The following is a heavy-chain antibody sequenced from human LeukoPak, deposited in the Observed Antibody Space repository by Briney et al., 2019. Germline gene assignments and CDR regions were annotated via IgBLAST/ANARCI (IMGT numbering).Heavy chain of an antibody. CDR2: ISAYNGNT. CDR1: GYTFTSYG. V-gene: IGHV1-18*01. CDR3: ARDWGYSSSSDDY. J-gene: IGHJ4*02. Sequence: ASVKVYCKASGYTFTSYGISWVRQAPGQGLEWMGWISAYNGNTDYAQKLQGRVTMTTDTSTSTACMELRSLRSDDTAVYYCARDWGYSSSSDDYWGQGTLVTVSS. D-gene: IGHD6-6*01.